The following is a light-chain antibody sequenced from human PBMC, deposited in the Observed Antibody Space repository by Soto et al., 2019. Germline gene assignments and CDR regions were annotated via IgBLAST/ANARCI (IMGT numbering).Light chain of an antibody. CDR3: LQDYDYPRT. CDR2: GAS. J-gene: IGKJ1*01. CDR1: QGIATD. Sequence: AIQLTQSPSSLSASVGDTVTITCRASQGIATDLGWYQQKPGKAPDLLIFGASGLRGGVPSRFSGSGSVSHFTLTISSLQPEDFATYYCLQDYDYPRTFGQGTKVKIK. V-gene: IGKV1-6*01.